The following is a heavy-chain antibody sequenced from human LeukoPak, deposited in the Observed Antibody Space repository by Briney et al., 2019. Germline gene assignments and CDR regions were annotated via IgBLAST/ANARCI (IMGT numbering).Heavy chain of an antibody. J-gene: IGHJ4*02. CDR3: ARGPGYCSGGSCYEGGY. V-gene: IGHV4-34*01. Sequence: PSGTLSLTCAVYGGSFSGYCWSWIRQPPGKGLEWFGEINHSGSTNYNPSLKSRVTISVDTSKNQFSLKLSSVTAADTAVYYCARGPGYCSGGSCYEGGYWGQGTLVTVSS. CDR2: INHSGST. CDR1: GGSFSGYC. D-gene: IGHD2-15*01.